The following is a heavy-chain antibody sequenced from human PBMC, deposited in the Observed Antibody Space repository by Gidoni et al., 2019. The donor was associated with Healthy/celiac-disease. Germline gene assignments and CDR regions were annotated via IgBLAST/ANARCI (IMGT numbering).Heavy chain of an antibody. D-gene: IGHD6-6*01. CDR3: ARGIRIAARPRWFDP. CDR1: GGSFSGYY. J-gene: IGHJ5*02. Sequence: QVQLQQWGAGLLKPSEPLSLTCAVYGGSFSGYYWSWIRQPPGKGLEWIGEINHSGSTNYNPSLKSRVTISVDTSKNQFSLKLSSVTAADTAVYYCARGIRIAARPRWFDPWGQGTLVTVSS. CDR2: INHSGST. V-gene: IGHV4-34*01.